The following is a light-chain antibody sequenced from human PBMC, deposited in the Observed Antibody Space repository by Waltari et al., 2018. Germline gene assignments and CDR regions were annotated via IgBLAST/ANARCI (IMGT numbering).Light chain of an antibody. CDR3: SSQTLDGLIL. J-gene: IGLJ2*01. Sequence: QSALTQPASVSGSPGQSITISCSGIGSAVGASDYVSWHQHHPGKAPQFIIYDVTNRPAGVSDRFSASKSANTASLTISRLQPEDEADYYCSSQTLDGLILFGGGTRLTVL. V-gene: IGLV2-14*03. CDR2: DVT. CDR1: GSAVGASDY.